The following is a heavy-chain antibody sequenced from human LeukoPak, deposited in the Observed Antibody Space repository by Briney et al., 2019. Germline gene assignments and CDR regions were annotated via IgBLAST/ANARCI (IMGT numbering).Heavy chain of an antibody. CDR3: TTDGAYSGYDPAGYFDY. V-gene: IGHV3-15*01. D-gene: IGHD5-12*01. CDR1: GFTFSNAW. Sequence: GGSLRLSCAASGFTFSNAWMSWDRQAPGKGLEWVGRIKSKTDGGTTDYAAPVKGRLTISRDDSKNTLYLQMNSLKTEDTAVYYCTTDGAYSGYDPAGYFDYWGQGTLVTVSS. J-gene: IGHJ4*02. CDR2: IKSKTDGGTT.